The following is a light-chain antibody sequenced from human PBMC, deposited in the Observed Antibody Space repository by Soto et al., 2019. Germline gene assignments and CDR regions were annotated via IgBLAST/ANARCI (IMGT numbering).Light chain of an antibody. CDR2: DVS. Sequence: DIQMTQSPSTLSASVGDRVTITCRASQTISSWLAWYQQKPGKAPKLLIYDVSTLGSGVPSRFSGSGSGTDFTLTISSLQPDDFATYYCQQYNTLWTFGQGTKVEIK. J-gene: IGKJ1*01. CDR1: QTISSW. CDR3: QQYNTLWT. V-gene: IGKV1-5*01.